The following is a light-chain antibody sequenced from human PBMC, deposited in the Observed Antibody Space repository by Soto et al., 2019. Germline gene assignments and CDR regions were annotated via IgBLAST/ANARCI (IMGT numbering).Light chain of an antibody. CDR2: EVD. CDR1: SSDFENYNL. V-gene: IGLV2-23*02. J-gene: IGLJ2*01. Sequence: QSALTQSASVSGSPGQSITISCTGTSSDFENYNLVSWYQHLPGKAPKLIIYEVDKRPSGISNRFSGTKSGSTATLTISGLQPEDEALYYCSSYSSVDISVIFGGGTQLTVL. CDR3: SSYSSVDISVI.